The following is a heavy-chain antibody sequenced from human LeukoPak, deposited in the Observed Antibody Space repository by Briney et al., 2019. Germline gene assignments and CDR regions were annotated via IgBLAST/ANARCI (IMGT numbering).Heavy chain of an antibody. V-gene: IGHV3-33*01. J-gene: IGHJ4*02. CDR3: AREATGGGDCFFDY. CDR2: IWFDRSNK. D-gene: IGHD2-21*02. Sequence: PGGSLSLSCAASGFTSRSYGMYSGRQAPRKGLDWGGVIWFDRSNKDYEVSVKGRFTISRDNSKNTLFLQMNSLRVEDTAVYYCAREATGGGDCFFDYWGRGTLVTVSS. CDR1: GFTSRSYG.